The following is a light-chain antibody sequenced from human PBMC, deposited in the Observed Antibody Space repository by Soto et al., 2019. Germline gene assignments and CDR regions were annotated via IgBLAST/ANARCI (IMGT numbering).Light chain of an antibody. CDR2: DAS. J-gene: IGKJ2*01. CDR3: QQYNGLSYT. CDR1: ESISYW. Sequence: DIQMTQSPSTLSASAGDRVTITCRASESISYWLAWYQQKPGKAPKFLIYDASSLKSGVPSRFSGSGSGTEFTLTISSLQPDDFATYYCQQYNGLSYTFGQGTKLEI. V-gene: IGKV1-5*01.